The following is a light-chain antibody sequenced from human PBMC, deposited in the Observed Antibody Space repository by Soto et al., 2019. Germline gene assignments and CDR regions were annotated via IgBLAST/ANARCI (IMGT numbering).Light chain of an antibody. CDR2: AAS. Sequence: AIPLTQSPSSLSASACSGVTIICRASQGIRSALGWYQQKPGKVPKLLIYAASTLQSGVPSRFSGSGSGTDFTLTISSLQPEDFATYYCLLDFSYFWAFGQGTKVDIK. V-gene: IGKV1-6*01. CDR1: QGIRSA. J-gene: IGKJ1*01. CDR3: LLDFSYFWA.